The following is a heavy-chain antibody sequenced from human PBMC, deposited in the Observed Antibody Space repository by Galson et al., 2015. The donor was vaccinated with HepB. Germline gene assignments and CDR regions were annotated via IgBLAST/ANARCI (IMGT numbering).Heavy chain of an antibody. Sequence: SLRISCAASGFTFSDYYMSWIRQAPGKGLEWVSYISHSTLYTNYADSVKGRITISRDNARNSLYLQLNSLRAEDTAVYYCARVADVDYGDHSHFDFWGQGTLVTVSS. V-gene: IGHV3-11*06. D-gene: IGHD4-17*01. CDR2: ISHSTLYT. J-gene: IGHJ4*02. CDR3: ARVADVDYGDHSHFDF. CDR1: GFTFSDYY.